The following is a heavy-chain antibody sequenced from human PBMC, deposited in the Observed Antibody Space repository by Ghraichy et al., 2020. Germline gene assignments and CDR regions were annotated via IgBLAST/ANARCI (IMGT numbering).Heavy chain of an antibody. CDR3: ARHSQVSGGYDFWSGYYFDYYYGMDV. J-gene: IGHJ6*02. Sequence: SETLSLTCTVSGGSISSSSYYWGWIRQPPGKGLEWIGSIYYSGSTYYNPSLKSRVTISVDTSKNQFSLKLSSVTAADTAVYYCARHSQVSGGYDFWSGYYFDYYYGMDVWGQGTTVTVSS. V-gene: IGHV4-39*01. D-gene: IGHD3-3*01. CDR1: GGSISSSSYY. CDR2: IYYSGST.